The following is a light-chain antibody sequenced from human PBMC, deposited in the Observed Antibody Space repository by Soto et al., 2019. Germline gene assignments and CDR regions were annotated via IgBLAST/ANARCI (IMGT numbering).Light chain of an antibody. Sequence: QSLLTQPRSVSGSPGQSVTISCTGTSSDVGGYNYVSWYQQHPGKAPKLMIYDVSKRPSGVPDRFSGSKSGNTASLTISGLQAEDEADYYCCSYAGSYTFYYVFGTGTKVTVL. J-gene: IGLJ1*01. V-gene: IGLV2-11*01. CDR3: CSYAGSYTFYYV. CDR2: DVS. CDR1: SSDVGGYNY.